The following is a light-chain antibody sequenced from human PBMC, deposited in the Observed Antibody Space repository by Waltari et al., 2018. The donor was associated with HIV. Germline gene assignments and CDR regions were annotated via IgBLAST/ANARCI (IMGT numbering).Light chain of an antibody. Sequence: EIVLTQSPGTLSLPAWERATFSRRASQSGSSSHLAWYQQTPGLPPRLLIYGASSRATGTPDRFGGSGSGTDFTLTISRLEPEDFAVYYCQQYGTSPYTFGQGTKLEIK. J-gene: IGKJ2*01. CDR1: QSGSSSH. CDR3: QQYGTSPYT. V-gene: IGKV3-20*01. CDR2: GAS.